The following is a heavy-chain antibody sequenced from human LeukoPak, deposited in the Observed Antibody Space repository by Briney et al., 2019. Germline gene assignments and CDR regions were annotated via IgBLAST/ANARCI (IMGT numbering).Heavy chain of an antibody. D-gene: IGHD3-3*01. V-gene: IGHV3-23*01. CDR1: GFTFSSYA. J-gene: IGHJ5*01. CDR2: ISSNGGST. Sequence: GGSQRLSCEASGFTFSSYAMSWVRQAPGKGLDWVLSISSNGGSTIYADSVKGRFTISRDNSENTLYLQMNSLRAEDTAVYYCAKDREFGVVIPPGGFDSWGQGTPVTVSS. CDR3: AKDREFGVVIPPGGFDS.